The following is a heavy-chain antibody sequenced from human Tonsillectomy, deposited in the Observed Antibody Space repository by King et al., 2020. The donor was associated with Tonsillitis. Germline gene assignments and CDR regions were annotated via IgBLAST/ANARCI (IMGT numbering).Heavy chain of an antibody. Sequence: VQLVESGIEVKKPGESLKISCKGSGYSFISYWIGWVRQTPGKGLEWMGIIYTGDSDTRNSPSFQGQGTISADKSLGTAYLQWGSLKASDTAMYYCARRIAAAGTFDYWGQGTLVTVSS. D-gene: IGHD6-13*01. CDR1: GYSFISYW. J-gene: IGHJ4*02. CDR2: IYTGDSDT. CDR3: ARRIAAAGTFDY. V-gene: IGHV5-51*01.